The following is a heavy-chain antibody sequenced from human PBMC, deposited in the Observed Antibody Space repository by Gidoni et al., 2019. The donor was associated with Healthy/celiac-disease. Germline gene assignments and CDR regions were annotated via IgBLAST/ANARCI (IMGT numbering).Heavy chain of an antibody. D-gene: IGHD3-3*01. V-gene: IGHV6-1*01. CDR2: TYYRSKWYN. CDR3: ARDITIFGVVIDI. CDR1: GDSVSSNSAA. Sequence: QVQLQQSGPGLVKPSHTPPLTCAISGDSVSSNSAAWNWIRQSPSRGFEWLGRTYYRSKWYNDYAVSVKSRITINPDTSKNQFSLQLNSVTPEDTAVYYCARDITIFGVVIDIWGQGTMVTVSS. J-gene: IGHJ3*02.